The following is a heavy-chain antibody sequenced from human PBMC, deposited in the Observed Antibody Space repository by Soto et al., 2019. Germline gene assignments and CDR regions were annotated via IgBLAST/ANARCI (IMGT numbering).Heavy chain of an antibody. CDR2: INSGATTT. Sequence: EVQLVESGGGLVQPGGSLRLSCAASGFTFSSSWMHWVRQGPGKGLVWVSRINSGATTTNYADSVKGRFTISRDNAKNTLYLLMDSLTAEDTAVYYCARGPSGWFGYDYWGQGTLVTVSS. V-gene: IGHV3-74*01. J-gene: IGHJ4*02. D-gene: IGHD6-19*01. CDR1: GFTFSSSW. CDR3: ARGPSGWFGYDY.